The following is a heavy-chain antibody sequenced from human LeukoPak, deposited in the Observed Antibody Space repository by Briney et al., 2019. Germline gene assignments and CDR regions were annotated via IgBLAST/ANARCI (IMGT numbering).Heavy chain of an antibody. CDR1: GYTFTSYA. Sequence: GASVKVSCKASGYTFTSYAMHWVRQAPGQRLEWMGWINAGNGNTKYSQKFQGRVTITRDTSASTAYMELSSLRSEDTAVYYCARVLVSYGSGSYYNGLFDYWGQGTLVTVSS. CDR3: ARVLVSYGSGSYYNGLFDY. J-gene: IGHJ4*02. V-gene: IGHV1-3*01. CDR2: INAGNGNT. D-gene: IGHD3-10*01.